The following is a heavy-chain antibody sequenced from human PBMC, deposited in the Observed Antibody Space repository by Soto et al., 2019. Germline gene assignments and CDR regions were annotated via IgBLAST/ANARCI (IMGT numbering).Heavy chain of an antibody. J-gene: IGHJ3*02. D-gene: IGHD4-17*01. CDR2: SSWNSGSI. CDR3: AKWDDYGDRKEAFDI. V-gene: IGHV3-9*01. CDR1: GFTFDDYA. Sequence: EVQLVESGGGLVQPGRSLRLSCAASGFTFDDYAMHWVRQDPGQGLEWVSGSSWNSGSIGYADSVKGRFTISRDNAKNSLYLHMNSLRTEDTALYYCAKWDDYGDRKEAFDIWGQGTMVTVSS.